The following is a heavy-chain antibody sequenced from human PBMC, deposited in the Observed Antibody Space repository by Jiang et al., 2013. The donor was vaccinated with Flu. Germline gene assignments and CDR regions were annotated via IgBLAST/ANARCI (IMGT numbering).Heavy chain of an antibody. CDR1: GFTLGSYW. Sequence: VQLVESGGGLVQPGGSLSLSCAASGFTLGSYWMSWVRRAPGKGLEWVAVISYDGMKKYYIDSVKGRLTISRDNSKNTLYLQMNSLRTEDTALYYCAKDVNSEDYSGMDVWGQGTTVTVSS. D-gene: IGHD1-14*01. V-gene: IGHV3-30*18. CDR2: ISYDGMKK. J-gene: IGHJ6*02. CDR3: AKDVNSEDYSGMDV.